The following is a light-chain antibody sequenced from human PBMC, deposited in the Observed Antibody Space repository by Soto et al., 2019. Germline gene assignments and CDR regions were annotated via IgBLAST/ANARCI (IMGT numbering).Light chain of an antibody. CDR2: KAS. CDR1: QSISNW. V-gene: IGKV1-5*03. Sequence: DIQMTQSPSTLSASVGDRVTITCRASQSISNWLAWYQQKPGKAPKLLIYKASSLETGVPSRFSGSGSGTEFTLTICSLQPDDFATYYCQQHYSYRTFGQGTKVDIK. CDR3: QQHYSYRT. J-gene: IGKJ1*01.